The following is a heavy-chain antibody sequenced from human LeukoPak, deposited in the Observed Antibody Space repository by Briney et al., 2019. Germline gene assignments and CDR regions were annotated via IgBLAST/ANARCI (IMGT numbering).Heavy chain of an antibody. J-gene: IGHJ4*02. CDR2: INAGNGNT. CDR1: GYSFSTYA. V-gene: IGHV1-3*01. D-gene: IGHD5-24*01. Sequence: ASVKVSCKASGYSFSTYAMNWVRQGPGQRLEWMGWINAGNGNTKYSQKFQGRVTITRDTSASTAYMEMRSLRSEDTAVYYCAREIDRDDYNRFFDYWGQGTLVTVSS. CDR3: AREIDRDDYNRFFDY.